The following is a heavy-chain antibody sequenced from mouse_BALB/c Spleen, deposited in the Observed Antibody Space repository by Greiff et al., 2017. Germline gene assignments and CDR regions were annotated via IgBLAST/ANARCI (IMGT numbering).Heavy chain of an antibody. Sequence: VQLQQSGPELVKPGASVKMSCKASGYTFTSYVMHWVKQKPGQGLEWIGYINPYNDGTKYNEKFKGKATLTSDKSSSTAYMELSSLTSEDSAVYYCARWGKGGYYYAMDYWGQGTSVTVSS. CDR1: GYTFTSYV. J-gene: IGHJ4*01. D-gene: IGHD1-3*01. V-gene: IGHV1-14*01. CDR3: ARWGKGGYYYAMDY. CDR2: INPYNDGT.